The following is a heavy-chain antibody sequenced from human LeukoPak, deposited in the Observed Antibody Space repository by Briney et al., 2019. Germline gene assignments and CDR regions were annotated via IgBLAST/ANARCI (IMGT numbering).Heavy chain of an antibody. Sequence: GGSLRLSCAASGFTVRSNYMSWVRQAPGKGLEWVSVIYSGGSTYYADSVKGRFTISRDNSENTLFLQMNGLRAEDTAVYYCARGPGDYFDFWGQGTLVTVSS. D-gene: IGHD1-14*01. CDR2: IYSGGST. J-gene: IGHJ4*02. CDR3: ARGPGDYFDF. CDR1: GFTVRSNY. V-gene: IGHV3-53*01.